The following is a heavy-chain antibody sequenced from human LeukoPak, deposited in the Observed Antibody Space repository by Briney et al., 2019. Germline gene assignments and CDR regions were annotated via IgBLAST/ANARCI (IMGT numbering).Heavy chain of an antibody. CDR1: GGSISTSSYY. CDR2: SYHTGST. CDR3: AREPNLLRYFDL. V-gene: IGHV4-39*07. J-gene: IGHJ2*01. Sequence: PSDTLSLTCNVSGGSISTSSYYWAWIRQPPGKGLEWIGSSYHTGSTNYSPSLKSRVTITVDTSKNQFSLRLNFVTAADTAVYYCAREPNLLRYFDLWGRGTLVTVSS.